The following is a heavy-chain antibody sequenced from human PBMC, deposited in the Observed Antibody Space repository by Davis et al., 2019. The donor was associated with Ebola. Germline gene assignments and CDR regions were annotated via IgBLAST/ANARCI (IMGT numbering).Heavy chain of an antibody. Sequence: ASVKVSCKASGGTFTSYGISWVRQAPGQGLEWMGWISAYNGNTKYSQKFQGRVTITRDTSASTAYMELSSLRSEDTAVYYCARSYSSSWYEFDYWGQGTLVTVSS. D-gene: IGHD6-13*01. CDR1: GGTFTSYG. CDR2: ISAYNGNT. CDR3: ARSYSSSWYEFDY. V-gene: IGHV1-18*01. J-gene: IGHJ4*02.